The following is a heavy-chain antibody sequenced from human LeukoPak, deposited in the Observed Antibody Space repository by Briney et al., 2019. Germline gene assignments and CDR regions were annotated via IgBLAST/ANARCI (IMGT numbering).Heavy chain of an antibody. CDR1: GGSFSGYY. Sequence: KPSETLSLTCAVYGGSFSGYYWSWIRQPPGKGLEWIGEINHSGSTNYNQSLKSRVTISVDTSKNQFSLKLSSVTAADTAVYYCARLRRRDGYNFGLNWFDPWGQGTLVTVSS. J-gene: IGHJ5*02. V-gene: IGHV4-34*01. CDR3: ARLRRRDGYNFGLNWFDP. CDR2: INHSGST. D-gene: IGHD5-24*01.